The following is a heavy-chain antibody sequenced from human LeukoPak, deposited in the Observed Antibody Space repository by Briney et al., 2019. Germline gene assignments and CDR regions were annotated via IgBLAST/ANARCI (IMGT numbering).Heavy chain of an antibody. CDR3: AKGGRRFLNY. CDR2: IYSDGTT. J-gene: IGHJ4*02. CDR1: GFTVSNSY. Sequence: GGSLRLSCAASGFTVSNSYMSWVRQAPGKGLEWVSIIYSDGTTYYADSVKGRFTISRDNSKNTLYFQMNSLRADDTALYYCAKGGRRFLNYWGQGTLVTVSP. V-gene: IGHV3-53*01. D-gene: IGHD3-3*01.